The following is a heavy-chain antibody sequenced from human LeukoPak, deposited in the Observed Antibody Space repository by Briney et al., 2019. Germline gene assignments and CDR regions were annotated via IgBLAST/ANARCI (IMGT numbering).Heavy chain of an antibody. CDR1: GGSISSYY. Sequence: SETLSLTCTVSGGSISSYYWSWIRQPPGKGLEWIGTINKSGSTYYSPSLKSRVTISIDTSKNQFSLKLTSVTATDTAVYYCAAWGDFLTGYFYWGQGALVTVSS. CDR2: INKSGST. D-gene: IGHD3-9*01. V-gene: IGHV4-59*04. CDR3: AAWGDFLTGYFY. J-gene: IGHJ4*02.